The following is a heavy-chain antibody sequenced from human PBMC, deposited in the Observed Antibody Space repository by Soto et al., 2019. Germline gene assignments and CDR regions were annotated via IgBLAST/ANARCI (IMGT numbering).Heavy chain of an antibody. V-gene: IGHV3-48*02. CDR3: ARSERGVLRSLEWLFNEQY. J-gene: IGHJ4*02. D-gene: IGHD3-3*01. Sequence: SAASGFPFRSYSMIWIRQAPGKALEWVSYISSSSSTIYYADSVKGRFIISRDNAKNSLYLQMNSLRDEDTAVYYCARSERGVLRSLEWLFNEQYWVQGTLVTVSS. CDR2: ISSSSSTI. CDR1: GFPFRSYS.